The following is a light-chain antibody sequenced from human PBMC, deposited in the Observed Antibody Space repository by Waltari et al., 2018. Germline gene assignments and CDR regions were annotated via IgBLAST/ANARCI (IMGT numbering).Light chain of an antibody. J-gene: IGKJ4*01. CDR1: QTINKY. CDR3: QQSDSLPLT. CDR2: VVS. V-gene: IGKV1-39*01. Sequence: DIHMTQSPSSLSASVGDRVTITCRASQTINKYLNWYQQKPGKAPKVLIAVVSYLHTGVPSRFSGSGSGTDFTLTISSLQPEDFATHYCQQSDSLPLTFSGGTKVEIK.